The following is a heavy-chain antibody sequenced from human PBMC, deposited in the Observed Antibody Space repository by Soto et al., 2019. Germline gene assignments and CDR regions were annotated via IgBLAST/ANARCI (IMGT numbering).Heavy chain of an antibody. D-gene: IGHD3-22*01. CDR2: IYHSGST. CDR3: ARVLLYSSGYYHDY. J-gene: IGHJ4*02. CDR1: GGSISSGGYS. Sequence: QLLESGSGLVKPSQTLSLTCAVSGGSISSGGYSWSWIRQPPGKGLEWIGYIYHSGSTYYNPSLKSRVTISVDRSKNQFSLKLSSVTAADTAVYYCARVLLYSSGYYHDYWGQGTLVTVSS. V-gene: IGHV4-30-2*01.